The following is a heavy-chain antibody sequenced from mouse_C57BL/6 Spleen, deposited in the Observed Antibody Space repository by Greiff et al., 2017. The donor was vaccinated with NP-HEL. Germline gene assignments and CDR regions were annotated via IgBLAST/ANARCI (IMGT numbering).Heavy chain of an antibody. V-gene: IGHV5-17*01. CDR1: GFTFSDYG. CDR3: AGIIHYYAMDY. D-gene: IGHD1-1*01. CDR2: ISSGSSTI. J-gene: IGHJ4*01. Sequence: EVQLVESGGGLVKPGGSLKLSCAASGFTFSDYGMHWVRQAPEKGLEWVAYISSGSSTIYYAATVQGRFTISRDNTTNTLFLQMPSLRSEDTTMYYCAGIIHYYAMDYWGKGTSVTVSS.